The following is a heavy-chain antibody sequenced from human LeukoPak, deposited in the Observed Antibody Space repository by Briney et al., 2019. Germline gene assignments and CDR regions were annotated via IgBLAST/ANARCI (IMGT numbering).Heavy chain of an antibody. CDR3: AGRAQTTGWSFDY. J-gene: IGHJ4*02. CDR1: GGSITSYH. CDR2: IHTSGST. D-gene: IGHD6-19*01. V-gene: IGHV4-4*07. Sequence: SETLSLTCFVSGGSITSYHWSWIRQPAGKGLECIGQIHTSGSTNYNPSLKSRVAMSIDTSKNQFSLELSSVTSADMSVYYCAGRAQTTGWSFDYWGQGALVTVSS.